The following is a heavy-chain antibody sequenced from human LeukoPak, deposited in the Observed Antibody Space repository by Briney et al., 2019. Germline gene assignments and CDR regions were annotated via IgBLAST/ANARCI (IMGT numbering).Heavy chain of an antibody. D-gene: IGHD3-10*01. V-gene: IGHV1-69*04. Sequence: SVMVSCKASGGTFSSYTISWVRQAPGQGLEWMGRIIPILGIANYAQKFQGRVTITADKSTSTAYMELSSLRSEDTAVYYCAREGYGSEGDYFDYWGQGTLVTVSS. CDR2: IIPILGIA. CDR1: GGTFSSYT. J-gene: IGHJ4*02. CDR3: AREGYGSEGDYFDY.